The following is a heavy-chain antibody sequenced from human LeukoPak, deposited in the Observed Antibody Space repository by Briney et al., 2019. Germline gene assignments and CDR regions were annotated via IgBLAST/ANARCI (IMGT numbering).Heavy chain of an antibody. CDR2: IWYDGSNK. CDR1: GFTFSSYW. CDR3: ARGGDITPTDV. D-gene: IGHD2-15*01. V-gene: IGHV3-33*08. Sequence: GGSLRLSCAASGFTFSSYWMSWVRQAPGKGLEWVAVIWYDGSNKYYADSVKGRFTISRDNSKNTLYLQMNSLRAEDTAVYYCARGGDITPTDVWGQGTTVTVSS. J-gene: IGHJ6*02.